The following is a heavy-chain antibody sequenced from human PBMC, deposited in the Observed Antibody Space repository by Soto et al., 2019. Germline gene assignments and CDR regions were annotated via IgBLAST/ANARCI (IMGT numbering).Heavy chain of an antibody. CDR3: AKDPERFLEWLPHLDY. D-gene: IGHD3-3*01. J-gene: IGHJ4*02. Sequence: EVQLLESGGGLVQPGGSQRLSCAASGFTFSSYAMSWVRQAPGKGLEWVSAISGSGGSTYYADSVKGRFTISRDNSKNTLYLQMNSLRAEDTAVYYCAKDPERFLEWLPHLDYWGQGTLVTVSS. V-gene: IGHV3-23*01. CDR2: ISGSGGST. CDR1: GFTFSSYA.